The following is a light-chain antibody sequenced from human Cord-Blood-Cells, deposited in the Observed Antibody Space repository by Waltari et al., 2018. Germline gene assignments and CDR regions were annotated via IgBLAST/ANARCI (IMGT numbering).Light chain of an antibody. Sequence: IVLTLSPGTLSLSPGDRTTSYSRANQSVSSSYLAWYQQTPGQATRLLNYGASSRATGIAGRFSGSGSGAYLTLTISRLDAEDVAVYYWQQYGSSFTFGHGTKVDIK. V-gene: IGKV3-20*01. CDR2: GAS. CDR3: QQYGSSFT. CDR1: QSVSSSY. J-gene: IGKJ3*01.